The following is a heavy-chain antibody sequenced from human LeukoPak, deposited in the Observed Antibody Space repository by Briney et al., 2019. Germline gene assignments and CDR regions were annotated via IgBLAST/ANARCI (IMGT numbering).Heavy chain of an antibody. J-gene: IGHJ4*02. CDR3: TTDISAVLY. CDR2: IRSKAYGGTT. D-gene: IGHD1-14*01. V-gene: IGHV3-49*03. CDR1: GFTFGDYA. Sequence: GGSLRLSCTASGFTFGDYAMSWFREAPGKGLGWVGFIRSKAYGGTTEYAASVKGRFTISRDDPKSIAYLQMNSLKTEDTAVYYCTTDISAVLYWGQGTLVTVSS.